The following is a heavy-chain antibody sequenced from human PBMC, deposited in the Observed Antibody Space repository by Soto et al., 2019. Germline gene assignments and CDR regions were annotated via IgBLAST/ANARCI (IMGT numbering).Heavy chain of an antibody. Sequence: QVQMVESGGGVVQPGRSLRLSCAASGFTFSSYAMHWVRQAPGKGLEWVTVISYDGSNKFYADSVKGRFTISRDNSKSKLYVQMDSLRAEDTAVYYCAKDRGYSGYDSLDYWGQGTLVTVSS. CDR3: AKDRGYSGYDSLDY. CDR1: GFTFSSYA. J-gene: IGHJ4*02. D-gene: IGHD5-12*01. CDR2: ISYDGSNK. V-gene: IGHV3-30*18.